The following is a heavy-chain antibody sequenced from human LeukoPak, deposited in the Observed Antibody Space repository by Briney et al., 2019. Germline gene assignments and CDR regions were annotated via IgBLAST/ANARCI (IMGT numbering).Heavy chain of an antibody. CDR2: ISAYNGNT. V-gene: IGHV1-18*01. D-gene: IGHD3/OR15-3a*01. CDR1: GYTFTSYG. CDR3: ARGRTARRTDGDYYMDV. J-gene: IGHJ6*03. Sequence: ASVKVSCKASGYTFTSYGISWVRQAPGQGLEWMGWISAYNGNTNYAQKLQGRVTMTTDTSTSTAYMELRSLRSDDTAVYYCARGRTARRTDGDYYMDVWGKGTTVTVSS.